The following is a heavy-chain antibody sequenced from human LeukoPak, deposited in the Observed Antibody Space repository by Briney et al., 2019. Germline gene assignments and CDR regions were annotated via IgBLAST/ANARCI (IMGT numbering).Heavy chain of an antibody. D-gene: IGHD1-7*01. V-gene: IGHV3-30*02. J-gene: IGHJ5*02. CDR2: VRYDGSDE. Sequence: GGSLRLSCAASGFIFNSYGMHWVRQAPGKGLDWVAFVRYDGSDEYYADSVKGRFTISKDNSKNTLFLHMNSLRAEDTAIYYCAKAVGNYFDPWGQGTLVTVS. CDR3: AKAVGNYFDP. CDR1: GFIFNSYG.